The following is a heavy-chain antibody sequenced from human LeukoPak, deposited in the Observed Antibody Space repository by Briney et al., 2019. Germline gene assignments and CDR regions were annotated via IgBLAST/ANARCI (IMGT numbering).Heavy chain of an antibody. V-gene: IGHV3-49*03. Sequence: GGSLRLSCTASGFTFGDYAMSWFRQAPGKGLEWVGFIRSKAYGGTTEYAASVKGRFTISRDDSKSIAYLQMNSLKTEDTAVYYCTRSHYYDSSGYYRDLAFDPWGQGTLVTVSS. CDR1: GFTFGDYA. CDR2: IRSKAYGGTT. CDR3: TRSHYYDSSGYYRDLAFDP. J-gene: IGHJ5*02. D-gene: IGHD3-22*01.